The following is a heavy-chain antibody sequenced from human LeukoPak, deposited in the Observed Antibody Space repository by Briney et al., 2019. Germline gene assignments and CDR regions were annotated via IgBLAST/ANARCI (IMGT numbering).Heavy chain of an antibody. Sequence: GGSLRLSCAASGFTFSSYGMSWVRQAPGKGLEWVSAISGSGGSTYYADSVKGRFTISRDNSKNTLYLQMNSLRAEDTAVYYCAEDKLRWVTDYWGQGTLVTVSS. CDR1: GFTFSSYG. D-gene: IGHD5-24*01. V-gene: IGHV3-23*01. CDR2: ISGSGGST. CDR3: AEDKLRWVTDY. J-gene: IGHJ4*02.